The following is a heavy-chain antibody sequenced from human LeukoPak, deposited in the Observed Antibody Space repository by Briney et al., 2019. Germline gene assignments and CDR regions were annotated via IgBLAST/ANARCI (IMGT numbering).Heavy chain of an antibody. CDR1: GYTFTSYY. J-gene: IGHJ4*02. V-gene: IGHV1-46*03. Sequence: ASVKVSCKASGYTFTSYYMHWVRQAPGQGLEWMGIINPSGGSTSYAQKFQGRVTITADESTSTAYMELSSLRSEDTAVYYCAGSATYYFDYWGQGTLVTVFS. D-gene: IGHD2-15*01. CDR3: AGSATYYFDY. CDR2: INPSGGST.